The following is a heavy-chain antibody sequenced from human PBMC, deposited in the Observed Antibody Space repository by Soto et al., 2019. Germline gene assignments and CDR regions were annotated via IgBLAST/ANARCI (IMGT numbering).Heavy chain of an antibody. Sequence: GGSLRLSCAASGITFIYAWMNWVRQAPGKGLEWVGRIKSKTDGGTTDYAAPVKGRFTISRDDSKNTLYLQMNSLKTEDTAVYYCTRHTNWGSYYYYGMDVWGQGTTVTVSS. D-gene: IGHD7-27*01. CDR1: GITFIYAW. V-gene: IGHV3-15*07. CDR3: TRHTNWGSYYYYGMDV. J-gene: IGHJ6*02. CDR2: IKSKTDGGTT.